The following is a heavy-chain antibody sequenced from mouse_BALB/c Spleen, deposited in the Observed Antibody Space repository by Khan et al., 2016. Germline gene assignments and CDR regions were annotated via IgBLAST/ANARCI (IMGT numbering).Heavy chain of an antibody. CDR1: GFDFSRYW. CDR3: VREAYYGWFVY. J-gene: IGHJ3*01. V-gene: IGHV4-1*02. CDR2: INSDSSTI. Sequence: EVQLQESGGGLVQPGGSLKLSCAASGFDFSRYWMNWVRQAPGKGLEWIGEINSDSSTINYTPSLKDKFIISRDNAKNTLYLQMSKVRSEDTALYYCVREAYYGWFVYWGQGTLVTVSA. D-gene: IGHD2-10*01.